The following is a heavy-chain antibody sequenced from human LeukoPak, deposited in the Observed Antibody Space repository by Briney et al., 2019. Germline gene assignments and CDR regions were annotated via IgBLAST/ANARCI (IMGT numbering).Heavy chain of an antibody. CDR3: ARGPGVVVVAAYYFDY. V-gene: IGHV6-1*01. D-gene: IGHD2-15*01. J-gene: IGHJ4*02. CDR1: GDSVSSNSAA. Sequence: SQTLSLTCAISGDSVSSNSAAWNWIRQSPSRGLEWLGRTYYRSKWYNDYAVSVKSRITINPDTSKNQISLQLNSVTPEDTAVYYCARGPGVVVVAAYYFDYWGQGTLVTVSS. CDR2: TYYRSKWYN.